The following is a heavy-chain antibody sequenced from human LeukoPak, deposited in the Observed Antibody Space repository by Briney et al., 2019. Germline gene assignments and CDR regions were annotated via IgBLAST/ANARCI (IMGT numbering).Heavy chain of an antibody. V-gene: IGHV4-38-2*02. CDR3: ARDLGYSGFDWAP. J-gene: IGHJ5*02. D-gene: IGHD5-12*01. CDR1: GYSISSGHY. CDR2: IHSSGTT. Sequence: SETLSLTCTVSGYSISSGHYWGWIRQPPGKRLEWIGSIHSSGTTYYNPTLKSRVTISVDASKNQFSLNLTSVTAADAAVYYCARDLGYSGFDWAPWGQGTLVTVSS.